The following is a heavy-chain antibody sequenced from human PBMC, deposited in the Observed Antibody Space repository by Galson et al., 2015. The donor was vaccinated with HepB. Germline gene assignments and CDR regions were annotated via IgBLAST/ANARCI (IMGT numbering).Heavy chain of an antibody. CDR3: AKVMPEEPVKGHDYGWGY. CDR1: GFTFSSYA. CDR2: ISGSGGST. D-gene: IGHD3-16*01. Sequence: SLRLSCAASGFTFSSYAMSWVRQAPGKGLEWVSAISGSGGSTYYADSVKGRFTISRDNSKNTLYLQMNSLRAEDTAVYYCAKVMPEEPVKGHDYGWGYWGQGTLVTVSS. V-gene: IGHV3-23*01. J-gene: IGHJ4*02.